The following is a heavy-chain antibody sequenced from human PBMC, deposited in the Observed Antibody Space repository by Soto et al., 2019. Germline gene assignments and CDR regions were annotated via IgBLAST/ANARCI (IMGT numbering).Heavy chain of an antibody. D-gene: IGHD1-20*01. V-gene: IGHV3-30-3*01. CDR3: ARGPITQTSFIDH. CDR1: EFTFSSYP. Sequence: QVQGVESGGGVVQPGGSLRLSCEASEFTFSSYPMHWVRQAPGKGLEWVTLISYDGSNQYYADSMKGRFTISRDNSKDTLYLQMHSLTSDDTAVYFCARGPITQTSFIDHWGQGTLVTVSS. J-gene: IGHJ4*02. CDR2: ISYDGSNQ.